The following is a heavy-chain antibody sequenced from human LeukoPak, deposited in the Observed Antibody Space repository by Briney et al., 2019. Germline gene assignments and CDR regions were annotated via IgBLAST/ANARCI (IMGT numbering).Heavy chain of an antibody. Sequence: GGSLRFSCAASGFNFSIYSMNWVRQAPGKGLEWVSYITRSSTTIYYADSVKGRFTISRDNAKNSLYLQMNSLRVEDTAIYYCAKDQGVDYWGQGTLVTVSS. J-gene: IGHJ4*02. CDR2: ITRSSTTI. V-gene: IGHV3-48*01. CDR3: AKDQGVDY. CDR1: GFNFSIYS.